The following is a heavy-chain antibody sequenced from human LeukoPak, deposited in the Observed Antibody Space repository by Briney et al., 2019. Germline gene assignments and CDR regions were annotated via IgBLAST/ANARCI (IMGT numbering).Heavy chain of an antibody. V-gene: IGHV3-7*03. J-gene: IGHJ4*02. CDR3: AKGRAGGWNGGDY. CDR2: IKEDGSEK. D-gene: IGHD1-1*01. CDR1: GFTFSTYW. Sequence: GGSLRLSCAASGFTFSTYWMSWVRQAPGKGLEWVANIKEDGSEKYYGDSVKGRFTISRDNAKNSLYLQMHSLRAEDTAIYYCAKGRAGGWNGGDYWGQGTLVTVSS.